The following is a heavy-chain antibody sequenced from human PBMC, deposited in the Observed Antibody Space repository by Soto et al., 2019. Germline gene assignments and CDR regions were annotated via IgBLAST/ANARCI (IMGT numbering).Heavy chain of an antibody. D-gene: IGHD3-10*01. V-gene: IGHV3-23*01. Sequence: GSLRLSCVASGFTFSSYAMAWVRQAPGKGLEWGSGISGNGGSSYYADSVKGRFTISRDNSKNTLYLQMNSLRAEDTALYYCAKDSVTYYSGSGSYYEFWGKGSL. CDR1: GFTFSSYA. J-gene: IGHJ4*02. CDR2: ISGNGGSS. CDR3: AKDSVTYYSGSGSYYEF.